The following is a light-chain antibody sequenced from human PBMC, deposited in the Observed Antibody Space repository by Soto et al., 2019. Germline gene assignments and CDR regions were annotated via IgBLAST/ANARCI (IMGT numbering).Light chain of an antibody. J-gene: IGKJ2*01. Sequence: EIVLTQSPATLSLSPGERATLSCRASQSVSSYLAWYQRKPGQAPRLLIYDASNRATGIPARFSGSGSGTDFTLTISSLEPEDFAVYYCQQRSNWPPYTFGQGTKV. CDR3: QQRSNWPPYT. CDR1: QSVSSY. V-gene: IGKV3-11*01. CDR2: DAS.